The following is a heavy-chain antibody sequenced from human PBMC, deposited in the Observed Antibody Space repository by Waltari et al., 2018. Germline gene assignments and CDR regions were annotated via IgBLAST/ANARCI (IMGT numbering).Heavy chain of an antibody. CDR1: GFTFSSYS. Sequence: EVQLVESGGGLVKPGGSLRLSCAASGFTFSSYSMNWVRQAPGKGLEWVSSISSSSNYIYYDDSVKGRFTISRDNAKHSLVLQMISRRVEDTVVYYCAREGWGITIFGVVINSAADYWGQGTLVTVSS. CDR3: AREGWGITIFGVVINSAADY. CDR2: ISSSSNYI. J-gene: IGHJ4*02. V-gene: IGHV3-21*06. D-gene: IGHD3-3*01.